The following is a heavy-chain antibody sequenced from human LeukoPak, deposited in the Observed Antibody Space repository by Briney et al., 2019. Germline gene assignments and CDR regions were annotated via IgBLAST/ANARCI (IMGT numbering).Heavy chain of an antibody. CDR1: GYTFTSYG. J-gene: IGHJ3*02. D-gene: IGHD4-23*01. Sequence: EASVKVSCKASGYTFTSYGISWVRQAPGQGLEWMGWISAYNGNTNYAQKLQGRVTMTTDTSTSTAYMELRSLRSDDTAVYYCARDPPTRYGGNPSDAFDIWGQGTMVTVSS. CDR3: ARDPPTRYGGNPSDAFDI. CDR2: ISAYNGNT. V-gene: IGHV1-18*01.